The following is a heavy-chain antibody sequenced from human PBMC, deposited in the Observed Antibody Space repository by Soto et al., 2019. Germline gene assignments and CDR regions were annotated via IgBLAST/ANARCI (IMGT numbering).Heavy chain of an antibody. V-gene: IGHV1-18*04. CDR1: GYTFTSYY. Sequence: ASVKVYCKASGYTFTSYYMRWVRQAPGQGLEWMGWISPYNGDTNYAQKLQGRVTMTTDTSTSTAYMELRSLRSDDTAVYYCARYCSSTSCDHYFDYWGQGTLVTVSS. CDR2: ISPYNGDT. CDR3: ARYCSSTSCDHYFDY. D-gene: IGHD2-2*01. J-gene: IGHJ4*02.